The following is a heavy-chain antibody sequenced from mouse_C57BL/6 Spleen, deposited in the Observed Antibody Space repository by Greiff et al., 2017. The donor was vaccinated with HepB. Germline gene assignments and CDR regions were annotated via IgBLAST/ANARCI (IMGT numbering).Heavy chain of an antibody. V-gene: IGHV1-74*01. CDR3: AINPDYYGSSYWYFDV. D-gene: IGHD1-1*01. CDR1: GYTFTSYW. CDR2: INPSDSDT. J-gene: IGHJ1*03. Sequence: QVQLQQPGAELVKPGASVKVSCKASGYTFTSYWMHWVKQRPGQGLEWMGRINPSDSDTNSNQKFKGKATLTVDKSSSTAYMQLSSLTSEDSAVYYCAINPDYYGSSYWYFDVWGTGTTVTVSS.